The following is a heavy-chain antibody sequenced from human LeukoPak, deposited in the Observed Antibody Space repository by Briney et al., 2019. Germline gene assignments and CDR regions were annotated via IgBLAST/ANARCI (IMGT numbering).Heavy chain of an antibody. V-gene: IGHV4-34*01. CDR3: AVGSSSWFGDYYYGMDV. J-gene: IGHJ6*02. CDR1: GGSFSGYY. D-gene: IGHD6-13*01. Sequence: SETLSLTCAVYGGSFSGYYWSWIRQPPGKGLEWIGEINHSGSTNYNPSLKSRVTISVDTSKNQFSLKLSSVTAADTAVYYCAVGSSSWFGDYYYGMDVWGQGTTVTVSS. CDR2: INHSGST.